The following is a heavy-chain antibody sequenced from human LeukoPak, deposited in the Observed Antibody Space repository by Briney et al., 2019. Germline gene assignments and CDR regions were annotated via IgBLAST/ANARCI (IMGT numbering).Heavy chain of an antibody. Sequence: PGGSLRLSCAASGFTFSNAWMSWVRQAPGKGLEWVSYIRSSGTTTYHADSVEGRFTISRDNGKNSLYLQMNSLRAEDTGVYYCTRDYNWNPDYWGQGTLVTVSS. D-gene: IGHD1-1*01. CDR3: TRDYNWNPDY. CDR2: IRSSGTTT. CDR1: GFTFSNAW. J-gene: IGHJ4*02. V-gene: IGHV3-48*01.